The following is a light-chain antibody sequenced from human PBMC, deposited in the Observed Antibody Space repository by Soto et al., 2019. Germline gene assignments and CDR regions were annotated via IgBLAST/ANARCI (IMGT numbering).Light chain of an antibody. CDR2: DDS. CDR1: NIGSDS. V-gene: IGLV3-21*02. Sequence: SYELTQPPSVSAAPGQTARITCGGDNIGSDSVHWYQQKPGQAPLLVVYDDSDRPSGIPERFSGFSYGNTATLTISRVEAGDEADYYCQVWDGSSDHYVFGTGTKVTVL. CDR3: QVWDGSSDHYV. J-gene: IGLJ1*01.